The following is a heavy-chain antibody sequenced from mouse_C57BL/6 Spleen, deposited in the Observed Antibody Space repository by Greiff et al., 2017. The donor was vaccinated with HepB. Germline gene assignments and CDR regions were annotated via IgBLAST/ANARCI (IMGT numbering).Heavy chain of an antibody. CDR3: ARFGDWDDCDDGDRGYAKDY. CDR2: IYPGGGST. V-gene: IGHV1-55*01. CDR1: GYTFTSYW. D-gene: IGHD2-4*01. J-gene: IGHJ4*01. Sequence: QVQLQQPGAELVKPGASVKMSCKASGYTFTSYWITWVKQRPGQGLAWSGEIYPGGGSTNYNEKFKSKATLTVDTSSSTAYMQLSSLTSEDSAVYYCARFGDWDDCDDGDRGYAKDYWGQGTSVTVSS.